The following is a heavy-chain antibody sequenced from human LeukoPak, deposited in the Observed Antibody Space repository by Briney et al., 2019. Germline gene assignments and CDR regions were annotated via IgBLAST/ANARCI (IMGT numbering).Heavy chain of an antibody. Sequence: KPSETLSLTCAVFGDSISSSNWWSWVRQPLGKGLEWIGEIYHGGTTNYNPSLKSRVTISIDKSKNHFSLNLSSVSAADTAVYYCATTTVTPNGDAFDIWGQGTLVTVSS. J-gene: IGHJ3*02. CDR3: ATTTVTPNGDAFDI. V-gene: IGHV4-4*02. CDR1: GDSISSSNW. CDR2: IYHGGTT. D-gene: IGHD4-17*01.